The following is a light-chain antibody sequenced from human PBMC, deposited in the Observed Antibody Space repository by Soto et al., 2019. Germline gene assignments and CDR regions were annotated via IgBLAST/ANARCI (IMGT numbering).Light chain of an antibody. Sequence: IVLTQSPDTLSLSPGEGATLSCRASHSVSGRYLAWYQQKPGQAPRLLIYDASSRATGIPDRFSGSGSGTDFTLTISSLEHEDSAVYYCQQYGSSPLLTFGGGTKVEIK. CDR3: QQYGSSPLLT. V-gene: IGKV3-20*01. CDR1: HSVSGRY. CDR2: DAS. J-gene: IGKJ4*01.